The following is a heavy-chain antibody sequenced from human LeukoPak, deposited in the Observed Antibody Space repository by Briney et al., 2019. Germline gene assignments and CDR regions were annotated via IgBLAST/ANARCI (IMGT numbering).Heavy chain of an antibody. D-gene: IGHD3-10*01. CDR3: ARDNSVGGIAWWFDP. J-gene: IGHJ5*02. V-gene: IGHV1-46*01. CDR1: GYTFTSYG. Sequence: GASVKVSCKASGYTFTSYGISWVRQAPGQGLEWVGLINPTGSRTLYAQKFQGRVTMTRDMSTSTDYMELSSLRSEDTAIYYCARDNSVGGIAWWFDPWGQGTLVTGSS. CDR2: INPTGSRT.